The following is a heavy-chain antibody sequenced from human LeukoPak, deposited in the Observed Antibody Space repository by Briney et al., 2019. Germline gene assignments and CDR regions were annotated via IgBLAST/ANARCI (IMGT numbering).Heavy chain of an antibody. J-gene: IGHJ4*02. CDR2: ISSSGGGT. CDR1: GFTFSTYA. Sequence: PGGSLRLSCAASGFTFSTYAMSWVRQAPGKGLEWVSSISSSGGGTYYADSVKGRFTISRDSSKNTLYLQMNSLRVEDTAVYSCAKDLEVHYRDSRGYYFDYWGQGALVTVSS. D-gene: IGHD3-22*01. CDR3: AKDLEVHYRDSRGYYFDY. V-gene: IGHV3-23*01.